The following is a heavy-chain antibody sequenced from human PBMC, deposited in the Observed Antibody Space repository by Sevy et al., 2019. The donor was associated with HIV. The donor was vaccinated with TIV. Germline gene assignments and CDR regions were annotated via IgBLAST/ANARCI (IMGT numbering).Heavy chain of an antibody. CDR1: GFIFADYA. CDR3: SSGPYYMDV. V-gene: IGHV3-49*03. Sequence: GGSLRLSCTTSGFIFADYAVIWFRQAPGKGLEWVAFIRSKAYGETTEYAPSVKGRFTISRDDSKTIAYLQMNSLKTEDTAVYYGSSGPYYMDVWGTGTTVTVSS. CDR2: IRSKAYGETT. J-gene: IGHJ6*03.